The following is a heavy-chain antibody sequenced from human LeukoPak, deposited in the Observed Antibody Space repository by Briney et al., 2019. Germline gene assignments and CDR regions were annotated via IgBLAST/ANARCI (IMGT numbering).Heavy chain of an antibody. V-gene: IGHV1-3*01. Sequence: GASVKVSRKASGYTFTSYAMHWVRQAPGQRLEWMGWINAGNGNTKYSQKFQGRVTITRDTSASTAYMELSSLRSEDTAVYYCARDRDRYYYDSSGYSEGNWFDPWGQGTLVTVSS. CDR2: INAGNGNT. D-gene: IGHD3-22*01. J-gene: IGHJ5*02. CDR1: GYTFTSYA. CDR3: ARDRDRYYYDSSGYSEGNWFDP.